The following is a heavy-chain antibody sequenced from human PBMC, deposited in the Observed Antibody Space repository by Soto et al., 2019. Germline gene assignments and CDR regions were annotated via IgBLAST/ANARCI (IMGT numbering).Heavy chain of an antibody. V-gene: IGHV4-34*01. CDR1: GGSFSGYY. D-gene: IGHD6-13*01. CDR3: ARCKRHIAAADWFDP. Sequence: PSETLSLTCAVYGGSFSGYYWSWIRQPPGKGLEWIGEINHSGSTNYNPSLKSRVTISVDTSKNQFSLKLSSVTAADTAVYYCARCKRHIAAADWFDPWGQGTLVTVSS. J-gene: IGHJ5*02. CDR2: INHSGST.